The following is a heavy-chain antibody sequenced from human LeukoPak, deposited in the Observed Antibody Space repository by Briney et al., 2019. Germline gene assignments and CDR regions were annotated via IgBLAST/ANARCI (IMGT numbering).Heavy chain of an antibody. CDR3: APEATNVAGS. CDR1: GFTFSNYG. J-gene: IGHJ4*02. V-gene: IGHV3-30*02. D-gene: IGHD1-1*01. Sequence: GGSLRLSCAASGFTFSNYGMNWVRQAPGKGLEWLTFIRYDGTNTYYRDSVKGRFTISRDNSKNTLFLQMHGLRPEDTAVYYCAPEATNVAGSWGQGTLVTVSS. CDR2: IRYDGTNT.